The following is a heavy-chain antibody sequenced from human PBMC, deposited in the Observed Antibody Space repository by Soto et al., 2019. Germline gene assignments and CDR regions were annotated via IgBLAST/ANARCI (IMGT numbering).Heavy chain of an antibody. CDR1: GFTFSSYA. V-gene: IGHV3-23*01. J-gene: IGHJ6*03. Sequence: PGGSLRLSCAASGFTFSSYAMSWVRQAPGKGLEWVSAISGSGGSTYYADSVKGRFTISRDNSKNTLYLQMNSLRAEDTAVYYCAKYYDFWSGYFKHYYYYYYMDVWGKGTTVTVSS. CDR2: ISGSGGST. CDR3: AKYYDFWSGYFKHYYYYYYMDV. D-gene: IGHD3-3*01.